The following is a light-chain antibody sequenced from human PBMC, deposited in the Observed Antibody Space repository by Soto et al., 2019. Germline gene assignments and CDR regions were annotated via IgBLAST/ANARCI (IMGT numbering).Light chain of an antibody. CDR1: QDISTY. V-gene: IGKV1-33*01. CDR2: DAS. CDR3: QHYNSYSEA. Sequence: DIQMTQSPSSLSASVGDRVTITCQASQDISTYLNWYQQKPGKAPKLLIYDASNLETGVPSRFSGSGSGTDFTFTISSLQPDDFATYYCQHYNSYSEAFGQGTKVDI. J-gene: IGKJ1*01.